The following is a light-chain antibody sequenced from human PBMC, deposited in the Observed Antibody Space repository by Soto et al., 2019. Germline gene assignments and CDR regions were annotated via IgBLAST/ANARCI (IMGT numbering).Light chain of an antibody. CDR3: SSYPTSNTRQIV. J-gene: IGLJ1*01. CDR1: SSDVGGYNY. V-gene: IGLV2-14*03. CDR2: DVS. Sequence: QSVLTQPVSVSGSPRHSITISCTGTSSDVGGYNYGSWYQHHPGKAPKLLIYDVSNRPSGISNRFSGSKSDNTAYLTISGLQPEDEADYYCSSYPTSNTRQIVFGTGTKVNVL.